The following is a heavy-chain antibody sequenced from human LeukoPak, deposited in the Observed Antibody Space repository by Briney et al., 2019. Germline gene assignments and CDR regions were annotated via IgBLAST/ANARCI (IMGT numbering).Heavy chain of an antibody. D-gene: IGHD3-3*01. J-gene: IGHJ4*02. V-gene: IGHV3-48*01. CDR2: ISSSSSTI. CDR3: ARDLPAYAFLEWLSPYDY. Sequence: GGSLRLSCAASRFTFSSYSMNWVRQAPGKGLEWVSYISSSSSTIYYADSVKGRFTISRDNAKNSLYLQMNSLRAEDTAVYYCARDLPAYAFLEWLSPYDYWGQGTLVTVSS. CDR1: RFTFSSYS.